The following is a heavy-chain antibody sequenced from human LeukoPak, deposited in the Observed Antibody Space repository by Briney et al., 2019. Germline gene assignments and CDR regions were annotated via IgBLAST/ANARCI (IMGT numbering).Heavy chain of an antibody. V-gene: IGHV5-51*01. Sequence: SLNLSCKGFGFNFTDYWIGWVRQMRGKGLGWMWIIYPGDSDTRYSPSFQGQVTISADKSISTAYLQWSSLKASDTAMYYCARGGDILTGYYKGWFDPWGQGTLVTVSS. CDR1: GFNFTDYW. CDR2: IYPGDSDT. J-gene: IGHJ5*02. CDR3: ARGGDILTGYYKGWFDP. D-gene: IGHD3-9*01.